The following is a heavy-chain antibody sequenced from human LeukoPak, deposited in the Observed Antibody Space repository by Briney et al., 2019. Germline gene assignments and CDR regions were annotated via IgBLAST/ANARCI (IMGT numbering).Heavy chain of an antibody. V-gene: IGHV4-39*07. Sequence: SETLSLTCTVSGGSISSSSYYWGWIRQPPGKGLECIGSIYYSGSTCYNPSLKSRVTISIDTSKNQFSLKLSSVTAADTAVYYCARKRAVASLYNWFDPWGQGTLVTVSS. CDR3: ARKRAVASLYNWFDP. D-gene: IGHD6-19*01. J-gene: IGHJ5*02. CDR1: GGSISSSSYY. CDR2: IYYSGST.